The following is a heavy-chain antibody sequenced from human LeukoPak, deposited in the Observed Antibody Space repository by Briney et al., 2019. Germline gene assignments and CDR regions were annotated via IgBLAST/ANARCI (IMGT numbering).Heavy chain of an antibody. D-gene: IGHD3-3*01. CDR2: ISAYNGNT. V-gene: IGHV1-18*01. J-gene: IGHJ5*02. CDR1: GYTFTSYG. CDR3: ARDYDFWSGYPTGDWFDP. Sequence: ASVKVSRKASGYTFTSYGISWVRQAPGQGLEWMGWISAYNGNTNYAQKLQGRVTMTTDTSTSTAYMELRSLRSDDTAVYYCARDYDFWSGYPTGDWFDPWGQGTLVTVCS.